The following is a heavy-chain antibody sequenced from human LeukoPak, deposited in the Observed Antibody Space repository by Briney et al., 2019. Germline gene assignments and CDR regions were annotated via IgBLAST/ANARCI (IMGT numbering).Heavy chain of an antibody. V-gene: IGHV4-59*01. CDR2: IYYSGST. Sequence: SETLSLTCTVSGGSISSYYWSWIRQPPGKGLEWIGYIYYSGSTNYNPSLKSRVTISVDTSKNQFSLKLSSVTAADTAVYYCARYGGLWSGYFGHDYWGQGTLVTVSS. D-gene: IGHD3-3*01. CDR1: GGSISSYY. J-gene: IGHJ4*02. CDR3: ARYGGLWSGYFGHDY.